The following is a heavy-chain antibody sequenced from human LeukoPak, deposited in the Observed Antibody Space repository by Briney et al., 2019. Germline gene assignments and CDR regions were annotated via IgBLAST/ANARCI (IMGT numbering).Heavy chain of an antibody. CDR2: INQDGGEI. Sequence: PGGSLRLSCAASGFTFSSSWMTWVRQAPGKGLEWVASINQDGGEIHYVDSVKGRFTISRDNNKNSLYLQMNGLRTDDTGLYYCVKGRRRGYAYGTLESWGQGTLVTVSS. CDR1: GFTFSSSW. D-gene: IGHD5-18*01. V-gene: IGHV3-7*03. CDR3: VKGRRRGYAYGTLES. J-gene: IGHJ4*02.